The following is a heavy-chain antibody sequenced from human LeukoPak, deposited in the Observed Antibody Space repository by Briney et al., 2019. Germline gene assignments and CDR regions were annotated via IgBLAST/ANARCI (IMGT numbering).Heavy chain of an antibody. Sequence: SVKVSCKASGGTFSSYAISWVRQAPGQGLEWMGRIIPILGIANYAQKFQGRVTITADKSTSTAYMELSSLRSEDTAVYYCAKAKGLGVVVIYYFDYWGQGTLVTVSS. CDR3: AKAKGLGVVVIYYFDY. CDR1: GGTFSSYA. J-gene: IGHJ4*02. CDR2: IIPILGIA. V-gene: IGHV1-69*04. D-gene: IGHD3-22*01.